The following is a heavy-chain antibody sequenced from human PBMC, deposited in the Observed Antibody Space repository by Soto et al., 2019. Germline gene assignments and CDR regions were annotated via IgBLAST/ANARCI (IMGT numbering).Heavy chain of an antibody. CDR1: GFTFSIYA. D-gene: IGHD1-1*01. V-gene: IGHV3-23*01. Sequence: GGSLRLSCAASGFTFSIYAMNWVRQAPGKGLEWVSALSTSGGSTYYADSVKGRFTISRDNSKNTLYLQMNSLRAEDPAVYYCAKAGTHSYFDYWGQGTLVTVSS. J-gene: IGHJ4*02. CDR2: LSTSGGST. CDR3: AKAGTHSYFDY.